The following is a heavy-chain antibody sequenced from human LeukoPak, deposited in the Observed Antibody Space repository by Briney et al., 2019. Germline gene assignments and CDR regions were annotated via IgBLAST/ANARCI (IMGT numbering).Heavy chain of an antibody. CDR2: ISAYNGNT. V-gene: IGHV1-18*01. Sequence: GASVKVSCKASGYTFPSYVISGVGPPPGKGLDGMGWISAYNGNTNYAQKLQGRVTMTTDTSTSTAYMELRSLRSDDTAVYYCARKWIVGATFGFDPWGQGTLVTVSS. J-gene: IGHJ5*02. CDR3: ARKWIVGATFGFDP. CDR1: GYTFPSYV. D-gene: IGHD1-26*01.